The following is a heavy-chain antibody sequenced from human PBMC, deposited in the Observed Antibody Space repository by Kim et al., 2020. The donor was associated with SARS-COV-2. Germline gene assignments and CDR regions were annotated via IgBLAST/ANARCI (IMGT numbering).Heavy chain of an antibody. CDR1: GFTFSSYA. Sequence: GGSLRLSCAASGFTFSSYAMSWVRQAPGKGLEWVSAISGSGGSTYYADSVKGRFTISRDNSNNTLYLQMNSLRAEDTAVYYCANCQVRIQLWSPRMYYYDRSGCLYWGQGTLVPVPS. CDR3: ANCQVRIQLWSPRMYYYDRSGCLY. V-gene: IGHV3-23*01. D-gene: IGHD3-22*01. J-gene: IGHJ4*02. CDR2: ISGSGGST.